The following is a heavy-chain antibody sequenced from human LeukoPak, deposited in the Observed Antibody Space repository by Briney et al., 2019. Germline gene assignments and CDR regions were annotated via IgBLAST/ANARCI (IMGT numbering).Heavy chain of an antibody. CDR2: ISSSSSYI. V-gene: IGHV3-21*01. CDR3: ARDRWEQSTNWFDP. Sequence: SGGSLRLSCAASGFTFSSYNMNWVRQAPGKGLEWVSSISSSSSYIYYADSVKGRFTISRDNAKNSLYLQMNSLRAEDTAVYYCARDRWEQSTNWFDPWGQGTLVTVSS. D-gene: IGHD1-26*01. J-gene: IGHJ5*02. CDR1: GFTFSSYN.